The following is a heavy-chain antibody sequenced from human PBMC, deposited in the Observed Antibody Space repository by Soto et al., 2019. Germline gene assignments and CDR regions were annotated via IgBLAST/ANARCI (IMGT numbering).Heavy chain of an antibody. D-gene: IGHD2-15*01. Sequence: QVQLQESGPGLVKPSQTLSLTCTVSGGSISSGDYYWSWIRQPPGKGLAWIGYIYYSGSTYYNPSLKSRVTISVDTSKNPFSLKLSSVTAADTAVYYCARDIVVVAAVSAFDIWGQGTMVTVSS. CDR2: IYYSGST. CDR3: ARDIVVVAAVSAFDI. J-gene: IGHJ3*02. CDR1: GGSISSGDYY. V-gene: IGHV4-30-4*01.